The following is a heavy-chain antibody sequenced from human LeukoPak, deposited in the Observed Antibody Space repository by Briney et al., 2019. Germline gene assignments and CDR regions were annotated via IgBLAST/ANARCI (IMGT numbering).Heavy chain of an antibody. CDR3: ASFRPIPGPYDSSGYYYSFDY. CDR1: GGSISSSSYY. J-gene: IGHJ4*02. CDR2: IYYSGST. D-gene: IGHD3-22*01. V-gene: IGHV4-39*07. Sequence: SETLSLTCTVSGGSISSSSYYWGWIRQPPGKGLEWIGSIYYSGSTYYNPSLKSRVTISVDTSKNQFSLKLSSVTTADTAVYYCASFRPIPGPYDSSGYYYSFDYWGQGTLVTVSS.